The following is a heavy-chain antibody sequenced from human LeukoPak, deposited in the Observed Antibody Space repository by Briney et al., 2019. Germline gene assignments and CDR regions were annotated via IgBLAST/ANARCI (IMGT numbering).Heavy chain of an antibody. CDR2: IYSGGST. CDR3: ARGVGNYGDPHFDY. J-gene: IGHJ4*02. V-gene: IGHV3-53*01. D-gene: IGHD4-17*01. Sequence: GGSLRLSCAASGFTFSTYAMNWVRQAPGKGLEWVSVIYSGGSTYYADSVKGRFTISRDNSKNTLYLQMNSLRAEDTAVYYCARGVGNYGDPHFDYWGQGTLVTVSS. CDR1: GFTFSTYA.